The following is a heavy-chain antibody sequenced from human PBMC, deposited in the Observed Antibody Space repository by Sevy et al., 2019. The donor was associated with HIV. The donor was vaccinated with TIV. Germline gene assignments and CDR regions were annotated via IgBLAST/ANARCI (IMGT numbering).Heavy chain of an antibody. CDR1: GGSISSGDYY. CDR3: ARGTVLLWFGELLTIGGYFDY. J-gene: IGHJ4*02. Sequence: SETLSLTCTVSGGSISSGDYYWSWIRQPPGKGLEWIGYIYYSGSTYYNPSLKSRVTISVDTSKNQFSLKLSPVTAADTAVDYGARGTVLLWFGELLTIGGYFDYWGQGTLVTVSS. V-gene: IGHV4-30-4*01. CDR2: IYYSGST. D-gene: IGHD3-10*01.